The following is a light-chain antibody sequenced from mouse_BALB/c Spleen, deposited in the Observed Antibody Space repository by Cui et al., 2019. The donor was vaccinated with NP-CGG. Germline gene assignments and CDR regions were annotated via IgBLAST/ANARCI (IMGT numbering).Light chain of an antibody. Sequence: AVATQASALTTSPGETVTLTCRSSTGAVTTSNYANWVQEKPDHLFTGLIGGTNNRVPGVPARFSGSLIGDKAALTITGAQTEDEAIYFCALWYSNHWVFGGGTKLTVL. J-gene: IGLJ1*01. CDR2: GTN. CDR3: ALWYSNHWV. V-gene: IGLV1*01. CDR1: TGAVTTSNY.